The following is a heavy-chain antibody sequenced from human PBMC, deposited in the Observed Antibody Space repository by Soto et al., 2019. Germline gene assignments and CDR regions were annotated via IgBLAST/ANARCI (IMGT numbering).Heavy chain of an antibody. CDR1: GYTFTGYY. Sequence: QVQLVQSGAEVKKPGASGKVSCKASGYTFTGYYMHWVRQAPGQGLEWMGWINPNSGGTNYAQKFQGWVTMTRDTSISTAYMELSRLRSDDTAVYYCARGLSGYCSSTSCYPENDAFDIWGQGTMVTVSS. CDR2: INPNSGGT. CDR3: ARGLSGYCSSTSCYPENDAFDI. V-gene: IGHV1-2*04. J-gene: IGHJ3*02. D-gene: IGHD2-2*01.